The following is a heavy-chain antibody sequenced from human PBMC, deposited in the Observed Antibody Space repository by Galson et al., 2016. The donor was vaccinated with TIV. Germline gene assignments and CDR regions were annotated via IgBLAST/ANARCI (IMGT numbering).Heavy chain of an antibody. D-gene: IGHD3-22*01. J-gene: IGHJ6*02. V-gene: IGHV3-66*02. CDR3: ARDRYYDASGYYYYYYGMDV. CDR1: GFIVTDNY. Sequence: SLRLSCAASGFIVTDNYISWVRQAPGKGLEWVSVTKSDGSTAYADPVKGRFTISRDSSKNILYLQMDSLRAEDTAVYLCARDRYYDASGYYYYYYGMDVWGQGTTVTVSS. CDR2: TKSDGST.